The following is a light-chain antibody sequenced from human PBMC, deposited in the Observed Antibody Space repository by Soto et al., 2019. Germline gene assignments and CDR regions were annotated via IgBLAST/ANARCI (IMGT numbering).Light chain of an antibody. J-gene: IGKJ3*01. CDR2: AAS. Sequence: EIELTQSPGTLSLSPGERATLSCRASQSVNSNYLSWLQHKPGQAPRLLIYAASSRAAGIPDRFSGSGSGTDFTLSISRLEPEDFAMYYCQQYGTSPLTFGPGTKVDIK. CDR3: QQYGTSPLT. CDR1: QSVNSNY. V-gene: IGKV3-20*01.